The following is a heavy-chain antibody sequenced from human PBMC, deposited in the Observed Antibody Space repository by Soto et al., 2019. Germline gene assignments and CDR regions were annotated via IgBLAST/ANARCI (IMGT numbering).Heavy chain of an antibody. CDR3: ASRGVKGDIVVVTAASDAFDI. Sequence: ASVKVSCKASGYTFTSYYMHWVRQAPGQGLEWMGIINPSGGSTSYAQKFQGRVTMTRDTSTSTVYMELSSLRSEDTAVYYCASRGVKGDIVVVTAASDAFDIWGQGTMVTVS. CDR2: INPSGGST. CDR1: GYTFTSYY. J-gene: IGHJ3*02. V-gene: IGHV1-46*03. D-gene: IGHD2-2*01.